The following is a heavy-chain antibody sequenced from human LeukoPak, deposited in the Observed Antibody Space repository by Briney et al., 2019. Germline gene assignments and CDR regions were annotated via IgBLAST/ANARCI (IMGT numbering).Heavy chain of an antibody. Sequence: PGGSLLLSCQASGFPFSTFPMSWVRQAPGKGLEWVSTLSGDGSDTYYADSVKGRFTISRDTSKNTLFLQMNSLRADDTAIYYCTKGGHGDYWGQGTMVTVSS. V-gene: IGHV3-23*01. CDR2: LSGDGSDT. J-gene: IGHJ4*02. CDR3: TKGGHGDY. CDR1: GFPFSTFP. D-gene: IGHD2-21*02.